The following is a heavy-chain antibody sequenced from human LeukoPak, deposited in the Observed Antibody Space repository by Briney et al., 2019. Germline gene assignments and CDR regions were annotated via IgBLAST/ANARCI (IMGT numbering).Heavy chain of an antibody. D-gene: IGHD5-18*01. J-gene: IGHJ4*02. Sequence: PGGSLRLSCAVSGVTFSSSWMDWVRQAPGKGLEWVASINPDGNKEYSADSVKGRFTISRDNAENSLYLQMNSLRVEDTAFYYCARDLAYSRLDYWGQGMLVTVSS. V-gene: IGHV3-7*01. CDR3: ARDLAYSRLDY. CDR2: INPDGNKE. CDR1: GVTFSSSW.